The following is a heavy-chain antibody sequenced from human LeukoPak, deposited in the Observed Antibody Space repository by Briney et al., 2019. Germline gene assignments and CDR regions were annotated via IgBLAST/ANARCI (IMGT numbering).Heavy chain of an antibody. CDR3: ARVYLGVYYYGSSGYSHLDY. CDR2: INPNSGGT. V-gene: IGHV1-2*02. CDR1: EYTFTDYY. D-gene: IGHD3-22*01. Sequence: ASVKVSCKASEYTFTDYYMHWVRQAPGQGLEWMGWINPNSGGTNYAQKFQGRVTMTRDTSISTAYMELSRLRSDDTAVYYCARVYLGVYYYGSSGYSHLDYWGQGTLVTVSS. J-gene: IGHJ4*02.